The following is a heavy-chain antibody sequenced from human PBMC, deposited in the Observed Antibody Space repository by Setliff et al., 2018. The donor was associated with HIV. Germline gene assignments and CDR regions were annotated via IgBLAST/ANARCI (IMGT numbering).Heavy chain of an antibody. CDR2: IHYSGST. J-gene: IGHJ6*04. Sequence: SETLSLTCTVSGGSISSGGYYWSWIRQHPGKGLEWIGYIHYSGSTHYNPSLKSRVTISVDTSKNQFSLKLSSVTAADTAVYYCARDAGYCGGDCYPTVLDVWGKGTTVTVSS. V-gene: IGHV4-31*03. CDR1: GGSISSGGYY. D-gene: IGHD2-21*01. CDR3: ARDAGYCGGDCYPTVLDV.